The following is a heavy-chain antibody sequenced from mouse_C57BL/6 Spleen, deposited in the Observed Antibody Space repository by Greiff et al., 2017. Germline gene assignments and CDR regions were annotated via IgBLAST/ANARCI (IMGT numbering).Heavy chain of an antibody. V-gene: IGHV1-22*01. Sequence: EVKLMESGPELVKPGASVKMSCKASGYTFTDYNMHWVKQSHGKSLEWIGYINPNNGGTSYNQKFKGKATLTVNKSSSTAYMELRSLTSEDSAVYYCARSGTRNAMDYWGQGTSVTVSS. CDR3: ARSGTRNAMDY. CDR2: INPNNGGT. J-gene: IGHJ4*01. CDR1: GYTFTDYN. D-gene: IGHD4-1*01.